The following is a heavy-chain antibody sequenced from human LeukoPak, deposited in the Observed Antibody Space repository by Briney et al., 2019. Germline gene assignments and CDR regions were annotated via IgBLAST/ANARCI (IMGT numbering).Heavy chain of an antibody. CDR2: ISSSSSTI. J-gene: IGHJ4*02. CDR1: GFTFSSHS. Sequence: GGSLRLSCAAAGFTFSSHSMNWVRQAPGKGRGWVAYISSSSSTIYYAADSVKGRFTISRDNAKNSLYLQMNSLRAEDTAVYYCARDQGDILTGRFANWGQGTLVTVSS. CDR3: ARDQGDILTGRFAN. D-gene: IGHD3-9*01. V-gene: IGHV3-48*04.